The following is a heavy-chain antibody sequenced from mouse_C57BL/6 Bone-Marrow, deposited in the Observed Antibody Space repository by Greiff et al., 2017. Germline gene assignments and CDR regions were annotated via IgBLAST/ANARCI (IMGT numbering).Heavy chain of an antibody. Sequence: VKLMESGPGLVQPSQSLSITCTVSGFSLTSYGVHWVRQSPGKGLEWLGVIWRGGSTDYNAAFMSRLSITKDNSKSQVFFKMNSLQADDTAIYYCAKNLLTGFYAMDYWGQGTSVTVSS. D-gene: IGHD4-1*01. V-gene: IGHV2-5*01. CDR1: GFSLTSYG. CDR3: AKNLLTGFYAMDY. J-gene: IGHJ4*01. CDR2: IWRGGST.